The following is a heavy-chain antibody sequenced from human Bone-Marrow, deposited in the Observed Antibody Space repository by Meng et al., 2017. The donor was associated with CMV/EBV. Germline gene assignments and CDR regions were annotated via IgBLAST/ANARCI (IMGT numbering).Heavy chain of an antibody. V-gene: IGHV3-21*04. CDR2: ISSSSSYI. J-gene: IGHJ2*01. CDR3: ARVAGLYCSGGSCYFFWYFDL. CDR1: GFTFSSYS. D-gene: IGHD2-15*01. Sequence: GESLKISCAASGFTFSSYSMNWVRQAPGKGLEWVSSISSSSSYIYYADSVKGRFTISRDNAKNSLYLQMNSLRAEDTAVYYCARVAGLYCSGGSCYFFWYFDLWGRGTLVTVSS.